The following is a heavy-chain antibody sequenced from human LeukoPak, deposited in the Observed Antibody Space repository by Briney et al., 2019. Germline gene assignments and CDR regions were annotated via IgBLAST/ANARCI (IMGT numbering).Heavy chain of an antibody. CDR1: GFTFTSFA. J-gene: IGHJ5*02. V-gene: IGHV1-58*02. CDR2: IVVGTGNT. CDR3: AADVIPGPKGFDP. Sequence: ASMKVSCKASGFTFTSFAIQWVRQARGQRLEWIGWIVVGTGNTKYAQKFQGRVTITRDMSTSTAYMELNSLRSEDSAVYYCAADVIPGPKGFDPWGRGTLVTVSS. D-gene: IGHD2-21*01.